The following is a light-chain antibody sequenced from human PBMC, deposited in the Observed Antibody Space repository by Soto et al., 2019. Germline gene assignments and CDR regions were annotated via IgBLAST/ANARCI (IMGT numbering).Light chain of an antibody. CDR2: EVS. J-gene: IGLJ2*01. Sequence: QSALIQPPSASGSPGQSVTISCTGTSGDVGSYNYVSWYQQHPGKAPKLIIYEVSRRPSGVPDRFSGSKSGNTASLTVSGLQAEDEADYYCNSYADKNLRFGGGTKLTVL. CDR3: NSYADKNLR. V-gene: IGLV2-8*01. CDR1: SGDVGSYNY.